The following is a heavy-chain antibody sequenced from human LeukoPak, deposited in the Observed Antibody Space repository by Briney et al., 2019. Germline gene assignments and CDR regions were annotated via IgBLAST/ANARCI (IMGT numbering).Heavy chain of an antibody. D-gene: IGHD6-19*01. CDR3: AKWGSGWPFDY. V-gene: IGHV3-23*01. CDR1: GFTFSTYA. J-gene: IGHJ4*02. Sequence: GGSLRLSCAASGFTFSTYAMSWVRQAPGKGLEWVSAVSGSGGSTYYADSVKGRFTISRDNSKNTLYLQMNGLRAEDTAVYYCAKWGSGWPFDYWGQGTLVTVSS. CDR2: VSGSGGST.